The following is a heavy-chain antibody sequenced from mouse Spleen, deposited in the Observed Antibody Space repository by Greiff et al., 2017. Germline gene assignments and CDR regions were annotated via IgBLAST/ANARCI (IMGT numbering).Heavy chain of an antibody. CDR1: GYTFTSYW. CDR3: ARSGVSDRGSNY. V-gene: IGHV1-69*01. J-gene: IGHJ2*01. CDR2: IDPSDSYT. D-gene: IGHD3-3*01. Sequence: QVQLQQPGAELVMPGASVKLSCKASGYTFTSYWMHWVKQRPGQGLEWIGEIDPSDSYTNYNQKFKGKATLTVDKSSSTAYMQLSSLTSEDSAVYYCARSGVSDRGSNYWGQGTTLTVSS.